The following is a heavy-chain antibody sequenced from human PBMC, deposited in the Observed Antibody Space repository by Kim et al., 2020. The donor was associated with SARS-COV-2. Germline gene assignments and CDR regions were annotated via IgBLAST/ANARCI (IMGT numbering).Heavy chain of an antibody. V-gene: IGHV3-15*01. CDR1: GFTFNTAW. D-gene: IGHD3-22*01. J-gene: IGHJ4*02. CDR2: IKTKTDGGTT. Sequence: GGSLRLSCAASGFTFNTAWMHWVRQAPGKGLELVGRIKTKTDGGTTAAPVKGRFTISRDDSKNALYLQMNSLKTEDTAIYYCTGYYFKYWGQGTLVTVSP. CDR3: TGYYFKY.